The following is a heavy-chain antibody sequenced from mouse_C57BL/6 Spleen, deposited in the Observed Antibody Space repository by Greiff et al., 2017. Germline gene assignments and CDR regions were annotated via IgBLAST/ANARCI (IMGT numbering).Heavy chain of an antibody. Sequence: EVKVEESGGGLVKPGGSLKLSCAASGFTFSDYGMHWVRQAPEKGLEWVAYISSGSSTIYYADTVKGRFTISRDNAKNTLFLQMTSLRSEDTAMYYCARRDYGSLDYWGQGTTLTVSS. CDR3: ARRDYGSLDY. D-gene: IGHD1-1*01. V-gene: IGHV5-17*01. CDR2: ISSGSSTI. CDR1: GFTFSDYG. J-gene: IGHJ2*01.